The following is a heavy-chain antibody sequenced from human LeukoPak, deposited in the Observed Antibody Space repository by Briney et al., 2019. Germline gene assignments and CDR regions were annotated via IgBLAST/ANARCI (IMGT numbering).Heavy chain of an antibody. V-gene: IGHV3-48*01. J-gene: IGHJ5*02. D-gene: IGHD2-15*01. CDR3: AKDLVGYCSGGSCSIKPGPRYNWFDP. CDR1: GFTFSSYS. Sequence: PGGSLRLSCAASGFTFSSYSMNWVRQAPGKGLEWVSYISSSSSTIYYADSVKGRFTISRDNSKNTLYLQMNSLRAEDTAVYYCAKDLVGYCSGGSCSIKPGPRYNWFDPWGQGTLVTVSS. CDR2: ISSSSSTI.